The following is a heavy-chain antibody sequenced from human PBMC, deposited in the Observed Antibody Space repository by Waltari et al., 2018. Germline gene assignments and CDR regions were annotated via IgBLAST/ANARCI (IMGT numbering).Heavy chain of an antibody. Sequence: EGQVVESGGGLVKPGGSLRLACAASGFTFSTAYITWVRQAPGKGLEWVGRIKTKADGGTTDYAAPVKGRFTISRDDSRNTLYLQINNLKTEDTAVYYCSTEMATIRGPFDFWGQGTLVTVSS. V-gene: IGHV3-15*01. J-gene: IGHJ4*02. CDR1: GFTFSTAY. CDR3: STEMATIRGPFDF. CDR2: IKTKADGGTT. D-gene: IGHD5-12*01.